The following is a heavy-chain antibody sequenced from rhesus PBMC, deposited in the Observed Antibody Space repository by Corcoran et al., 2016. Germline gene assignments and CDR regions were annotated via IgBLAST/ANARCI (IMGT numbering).Heavy chain of an antibody. V-gene: IGHV4S7*01. Sequence: QVQLQESGPGLVKPSETLSLTCAVSGGSISSGYGWSWICQRPGTGLEWVGHIYGSMGSTYYNPSLKSRVTISKDTSKNQFSLKLSSVTAADTAVYYCARDDSGSWLDYWGQGVLVTVSS. D-gene: IGHD6-25*01. CDR3: ARDDSGSWLDY. J-gene: IGHJ4*01. CDR1: GGSISSGYG. CDR2: IYGSMGST.